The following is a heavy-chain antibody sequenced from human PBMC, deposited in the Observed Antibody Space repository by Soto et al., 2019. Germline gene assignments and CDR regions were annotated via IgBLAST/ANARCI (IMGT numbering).Heavy chain of an antibody. CDR3: AGRDWIQLWSEPFDY. CDR2: INHSGST. D-gene: IGHD5-18*01. J-gene: IGHJ4*02. CDR1: GGSFGGYY. Sequence: PXXTLSLSCAVYGGSFGGYYWRWILQPPGKGLEWIGEINHSGSTNYNPSLKSRVTISVDTSKNQFSLKLSSVTAEDTAVYYCAGRDWIQLWSEPFDYWGQGTLVTVSS. V-gene: IGHV4-34*01.